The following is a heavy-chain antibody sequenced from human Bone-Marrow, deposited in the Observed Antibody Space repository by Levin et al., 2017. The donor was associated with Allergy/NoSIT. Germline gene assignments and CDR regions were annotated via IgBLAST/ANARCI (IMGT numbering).Heavy chain of an antibody. Sequence: ASVKVSCKASGYIFSGYSMHWVRQAPGQGLEWMGWINPKSGETTYAQKFQGRVTMTTDMSISTVYMELGRVRPDDTAVYYCARVWQQLVRIDAFDIWGQGTMVIVSS. CDR1: GYIFSGYS. J-gene: IGHJ3*02. CDR2: INPKSGET. V-gene: IGHV1-2*02. CDR3: ARVWQQLVRIDAFDI. D-gene: IGHD6-13*01.